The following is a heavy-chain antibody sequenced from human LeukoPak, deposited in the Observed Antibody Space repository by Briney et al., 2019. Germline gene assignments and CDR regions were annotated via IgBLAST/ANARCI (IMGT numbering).Heavy chain of an antibody. CDR1: GYTFTSYN. Sequence: ASVKVSCKASGYTFTSYNINWVRQATGQGLEWMGWMNPKSGNTGYTQKFQGRVTVTRTTSISTAYLELSSLTSEDTAVYYCARTDGDLDYWGQGSLVTVSS. CDR2: MNPKSGNT. D-gene: IGHD4-17*01. CDR3: ARTDGDLDY. J-gene: IGHJ4*01. V-gene: IGHV1-8*01.